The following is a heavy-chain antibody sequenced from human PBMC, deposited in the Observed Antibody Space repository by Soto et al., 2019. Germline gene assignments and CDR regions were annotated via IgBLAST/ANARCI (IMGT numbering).Heavy chain of an antibody. CDR2: IYSSGAT. J-gene: IGHJ4*02. Sequence: SETLSLTCTVAGGSISGFYWSWVRQPAGKGLEWIGRIYSSGATKYNPSLRNRVTMSVDTSTDQYSLNLASMTAADTAVYFCARGPFCGNDCYFDVWGQGTQVPVSS. D-gene: IGHD2-21*02. V-gene: IGHV4-4*07. CDR3: ARGPFCGNDCYFDV. CDR1: GGSISGFY.